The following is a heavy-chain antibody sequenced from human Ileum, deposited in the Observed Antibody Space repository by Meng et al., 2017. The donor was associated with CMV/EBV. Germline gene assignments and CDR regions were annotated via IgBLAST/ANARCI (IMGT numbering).Heavy chain of an antibody. CDR2: INSDGTST. Sequence: GESLKISCAASGFTFRNNWMHWVRQAPGKGLVWVSRINSDGTSTGYADSVKGRFTISRDNATNTLYVQMNSLRVEDTAVYYCARGAAEVGTGTRGAFDIWGQGTLVTVSS. J-gene: IGHJ3*02. V-gene: IGHV3-74*01. CDR3: ARGAAEVGTGTRGAFDI. D-gene: IGHD2-15*01. CDR1: GFTFRNNW.